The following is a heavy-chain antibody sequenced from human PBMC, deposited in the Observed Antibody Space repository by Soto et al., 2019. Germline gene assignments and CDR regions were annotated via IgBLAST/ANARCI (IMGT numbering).Heavy chain of an antibody. CDR3: ARSAADYFDY. V-gene: IGHV4-59*01. D-gene: IGHD6-13*01. Sequence: SETLSLTCIVSGGSISSYYWSWIRQPPGKGLEWIGYIYYSGSTNYNPSLKSRVTISVDTSKNQFSLKLSSVTAADTAVYYCARSAADYFDYWGQGTLVTVSS. J-gene: IGHJ4*02. CDR2: IYYSGST. CDR1: GGSISSYY.